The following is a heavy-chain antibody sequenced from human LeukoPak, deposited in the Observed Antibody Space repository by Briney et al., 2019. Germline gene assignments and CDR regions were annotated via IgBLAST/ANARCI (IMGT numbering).Heavy chain of an antibody. CDR2: IKLDGSEK. D-gene: IGHD2-2*01. CDR3: ARGRYSSRSGGYYFDI. J-gene: IGHJ4*02. CDR1: GFTFGKYW. V-gene: IGHV3-7*01. Sequence: GGSLRLSCVASGFTFGKYWMSWVRQAPGKGLEWVANIKLDGSEKNYVDSVKGRFTISRDNAKNSLYLQMNSLRAEDTAVYYCARGRYSSRSGGYYFDIWGQGTLVTVSS.